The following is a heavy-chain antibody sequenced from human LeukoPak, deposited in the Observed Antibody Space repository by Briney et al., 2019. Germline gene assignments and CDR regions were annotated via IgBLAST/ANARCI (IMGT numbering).Heavy chain of an antibody. CDR3: ARAGYGDYRDWYFDL. CDR2: IGSNGRST. CDR1: GFTFSNYA. Sequence: GGSLRLSCTASGFTFSNYAMHWVRQAPGRGLEFVSAIGSNGRSTYYGNSVKGRFTISRDNSKSTLYLQMGSLRPEDMAVYYCARAGYGDYRDWYFDLWGRGTLVTVSS. V-gene: IGHV3-64*01. D-gene: IGHD4-17*01. J-gene: IGHJ2*01.